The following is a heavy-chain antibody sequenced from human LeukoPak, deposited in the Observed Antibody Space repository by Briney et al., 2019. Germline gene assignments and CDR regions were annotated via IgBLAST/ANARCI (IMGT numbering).Heavy chain of an antibody. Sequence: GASVKVSCKASGYTFTGYYMHWVRQAPGQGLEWMGWMNPNSGNTGYAQKFQGRVTMTRNTSISTAYMELSSLRSEDTAVYYCARRFPRRYMDVWGKGTTATVSS. CDR2: MNPNSGNT. J-gene: IGHJ6*03. CDR3: ARRFPRRYMDV. V-gene: IGHV1-8*02. CDR1: GYTFTGYY. D-gene: IGHD2-21*01.